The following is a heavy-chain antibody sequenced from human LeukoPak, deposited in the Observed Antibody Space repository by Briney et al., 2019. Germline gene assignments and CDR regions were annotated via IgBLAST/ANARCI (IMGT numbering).Heavy chain of an antibody. D-gene: IGHD1-26*01. V-gene: IGHV4-39*07. CDR2: IYYSGST. J-gene: IGHJ5*02. CDR3: ARDLGSYYGLNWFDP. Sequence: PSETLSLTCTVSGGSISSSSYYWGWIRQPPGKGLEWIGSIYYSGSTYYNPSLKSRVTISVDTSKNQFSLKLSSVTAADTAVYYCARDLGSYYGLNWFDPWGQGTLVTVSS. CDR1: GGSISSSSYY.